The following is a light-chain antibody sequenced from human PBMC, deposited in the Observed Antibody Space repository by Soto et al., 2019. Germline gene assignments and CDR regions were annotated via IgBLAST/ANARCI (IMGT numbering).Light chain of an antibody. Sequence: EIVMTQPPATLSVSPGERATLSCRASQSVSSNLAWYQQKPGRAPRLLIYSVSTRATGIPDRFSGSGSGTDFTLTISSLKPEDFAVYYCHHYDYWPPRTFGQGTKVDIK. CDR3: HHYDYWPPRT. CDR2: SVS. CDR1: QSVSSN. J-gene: IGKJ1*01. V-gene: IGKV3D-15*01.